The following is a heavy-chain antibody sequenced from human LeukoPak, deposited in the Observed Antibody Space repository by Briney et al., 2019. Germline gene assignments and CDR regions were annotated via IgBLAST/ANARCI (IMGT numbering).Heavy chain of an antibody. D-gene: IGHD5-18*01. CDR3: AKAPDTVMKNYFDY. CDR1: GFTFNIYA. CDR2: ISGNGGST. V-gene: IGHV3-23*01. Sequence: GGSLRLSCAASGFTFNIYAMNWVRQAPGKGLEWVSSISGNGGSTCNADSVKGRFTISRDNSRGTLYLQMNSLRAEDTAVYYCAKAPDTVMKNYFDYWGQGTLVTVSS. J-gene: IGHJ4*02.